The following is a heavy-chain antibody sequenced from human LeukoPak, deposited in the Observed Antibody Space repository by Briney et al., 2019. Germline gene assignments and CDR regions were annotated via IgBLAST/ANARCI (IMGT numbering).Heavy chain of an antibody. CDR1: GGTFSSYA. J-gene: IGHJ3*02. CDR2: IIPILGIA. V-gene: IGHV1-69*04. D-gene: IGHD3-22*01. CDR3: ASGLLHFDI. Sequence: ASVKVSCKASGGTFSSYAISWVRQAPGKGLEWMGRIIPILGIANYAQKFQGRVTITADKSTSTAYMELSSLRSEDTAVYYCASGLLHFDIWGQGTMVTVSS.